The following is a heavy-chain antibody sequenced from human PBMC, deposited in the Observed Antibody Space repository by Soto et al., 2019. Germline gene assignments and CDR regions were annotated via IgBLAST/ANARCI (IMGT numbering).Heavy chain of an antibody. CDR1: GFTFSSYA. D-gene: IGHD2-15*01. Sequence: GESLKISCAASGFTFSSYAMSWVRQAPGKGLEWVSAISGSGGSTYYADSVKGRFTISRDNSKNTLYLQMNSLRAEDTAVYYCAKGLTVVAASYYFDYWGQGTLVTVSS. J-gene: IGHJ4*02. CDR3: AKGLTVVAASYYFDY. V-gene: IGHV3-23*01. CDR2: ISGSGGST.